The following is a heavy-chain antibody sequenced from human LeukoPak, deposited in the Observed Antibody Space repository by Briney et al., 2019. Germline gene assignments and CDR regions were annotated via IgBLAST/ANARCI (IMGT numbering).Heavy chain of an antibody. J-gene: IGHJ6*03. Sequence: KPSETLSLTCTVSGGSISSSSYYWSWIRQPAGKGLEWIGRIYTSGSTNYNPSLKSRVTISVDTSKNQFSLKLSSVTAADTAVYYCARAPIRLAARGRYYYMDVWGKGTTVTVSS. V-gene: IGHV4-61*02. D-gene: IGHD6-6*01. CDR1: GGSISSSSYY. CDR2: IYTSGST. CDR3: ARAPIRLAARGRYYYMDV.